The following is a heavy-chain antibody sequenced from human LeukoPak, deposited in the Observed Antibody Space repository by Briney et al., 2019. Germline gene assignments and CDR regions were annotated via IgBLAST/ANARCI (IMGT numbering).Heavy chain of an antibody. V-gene: IGHV3-48*04. Sequence: GGSLRLSCAASGFTFSDYTMNWVRQAPGKGLEWVSYISISSNTIYYADSVKGRFTISRDNAKNSLYLQMNSLRAEDTAVYYCARAPGAITMIVGFDYWGQGTLVTVSS. CDR3: ARAPGAITMIVGFDY. CDR2: ISISSNTI. CDR1: GFTFSDYT. J-gene: IGHJ4*02. D-gene: IGHD3-22*01.